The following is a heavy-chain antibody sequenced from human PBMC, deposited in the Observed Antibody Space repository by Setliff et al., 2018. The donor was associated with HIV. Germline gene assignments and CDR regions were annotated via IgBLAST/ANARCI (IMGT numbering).Heavy chain of an antibody. V-gene: IGHV3-9*01. CDR3: ARGEATLNTPLDY. D-gene: IGHD3-10*01. CDR2: IRFNGRNI. J-gene: IGHJ4*02. Sequence: GGSLRLSCVVSGFTLNHYAMHWVRQAPGKGLEWVSGIRFNGRNIAYAGSVRGRFTISRDSTKNSLYLQMNSLRSEDTAIYYCARGEATLNTPLDYWGQGTLVTVSS. CDR1: GFTLNHYA.